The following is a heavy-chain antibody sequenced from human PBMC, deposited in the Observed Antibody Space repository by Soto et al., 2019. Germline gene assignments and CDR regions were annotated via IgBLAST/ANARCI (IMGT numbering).Heavy chain of an antibody. Sequence: QVQLVESGGGVVQPGGSLRLSCAASGFTFRNHAMHWVRQAPGKGLECLAVIAYDGSNAFYRDSVKGRLTVSRDNSKNPLYLHMDSLRSEDTGVYYCARGDREDILVVVGARPGEYGIDIWGQGTTVTVSS. CDR3: ARGDREDILVVVGARPGEYGIDI. V-gene: IGHV3-30-3*01. CDR2: IAYDGSNA. J-gene: IGHJ6*02. CDR1: GFTFRNHA. D-gene: IGHD2-15*01.